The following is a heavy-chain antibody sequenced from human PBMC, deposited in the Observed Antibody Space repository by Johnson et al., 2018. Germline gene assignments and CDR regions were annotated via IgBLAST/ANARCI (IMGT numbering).Heavy chain of an antibody. J-gene: IGHJ3*02. D-gene: IGHD6-13*01. V-gene: IGHV3-15*07. CDR2: IKSKTDGGTT. CDR3: ARDKQLGAFDI. Sequence: VQLVQSGGGLVKXGGSLRLSCAASGFTFSNAWMNWVRQAPGKGLEWVGRIKSKTDGGTTDYAAPVKGRFTISSDDSKNTLSLQMNSLRAEDTAVYYCARDKQLGAFDIWGQGTMVTVSS. CDR1: GFTFSNAW.